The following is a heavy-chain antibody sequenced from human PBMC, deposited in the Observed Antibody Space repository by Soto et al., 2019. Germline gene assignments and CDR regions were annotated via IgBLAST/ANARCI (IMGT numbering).Heavy chain of an antibody. CDR2: IYYSGST. J-gene: IGHJ5*02. CDR3: ASSWYGLGWFDP. V-gene: IGHV4-39*01. D-gene: IGHD6-13*01. Sequence: QLQLQESGPGLVKPSETLSLTCTVSGGSISSSSYYWGWIRQPPGKGLEWIGSIYYSGSTYYNPSLKSRVTISVDTSKNQFSLKLSSVTAADPAVYYCASSWYGLGWFDPWGQGTLVTVSS. CDR1: GGSISSSSYY.